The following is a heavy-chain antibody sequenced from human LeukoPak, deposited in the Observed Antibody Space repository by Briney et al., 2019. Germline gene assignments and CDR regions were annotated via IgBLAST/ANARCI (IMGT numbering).Heavy chain of an antibody. CDR1: GFTFSTYG. J-gene: IGHJ4*02. Sequence: GGSLRLSCVASGFTFSTYGMSWVRQAPGKGLEWVSAISCSGGSTYYAVSVKGRFTISRDNSKSTLFLQMNSLRAEDTAIYYCATYRQVLLPFESWGQGTLVTVCS. CDR3: ATYRQVLLPFES. D-gene: IGHD5-18*01. V-gene: IGHV3-23*01. CDR2: ISCSGGST.